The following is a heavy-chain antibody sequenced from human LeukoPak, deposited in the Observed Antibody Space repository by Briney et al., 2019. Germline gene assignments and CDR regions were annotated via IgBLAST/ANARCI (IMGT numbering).Heavy chain of an antibody. CDR3: ARDQKYYYDSSGNF. CDR1: GGSISSGDYY. J-gene: IGHJ3*01. Sequence: PSETLSLTCTVSGGSISSGDYYSSWIRQPPGKGLEWIGYIYYSGSTYYNPSLKSRVTISVDTSKNQFSLKLSSVTAADTAVYYCARDQKYYYDSSGNFWGQGTMVTVSS. CDR2: IYYSGST. V-gene: IGHV4-30-4*08. D-gene: IGHD3-22*01.